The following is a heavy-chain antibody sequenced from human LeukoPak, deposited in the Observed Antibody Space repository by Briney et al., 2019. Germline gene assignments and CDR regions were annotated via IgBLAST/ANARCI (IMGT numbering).Heavy chain of an antibody. CDR1: GLTFRNSW. D-gene: IGHD6-13*01. J-gene: IGHJ4*02. CDR2: INQDESHK. Sequence: GGSLRLSCAASGLTFRNSWMHWVRQAPGKGLEWVANINQDESHKYYADSVEGRFTISRDTAKDSLHLQMNRLRAEDTAVYYCAKGIYSSSWYADYWGQGTLVTVSS. CDR3: AKGIYSSSWYADY. V-gene: IGHV3-7*03.